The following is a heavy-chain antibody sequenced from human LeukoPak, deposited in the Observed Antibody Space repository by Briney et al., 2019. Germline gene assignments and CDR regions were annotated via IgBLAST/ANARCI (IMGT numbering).Heavy chain of an antibody. J-gene: IGHJ4*02. CDR1: GFTFSSFN. V-gene: IGHV3-21*01. CDR2: IDSSSRYI. D-gene: IGHD2-2*01. CDR3: ARVEGHCTSTSCPPPDY. Sequence: PGGSLRLSCAASGFTFSSFNMDWVRQAPGKGLEWVSFIDSSSRYIYHADSVKGRFTSSRDNAKSSVFLQMESLRAEDTAVYYCARVEGHCTSTSCPPPDYWGQGTLVTVSS.